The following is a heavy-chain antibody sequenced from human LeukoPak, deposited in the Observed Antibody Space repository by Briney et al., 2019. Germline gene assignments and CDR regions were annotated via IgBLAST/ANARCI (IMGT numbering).Heavy chain of an antibody. V-gene: IGHV3-66*01. CDR2: IYSGGTT. J-gene: IGHJ4*02. CDR3: ARDKYSSGWFYFDY. Sequence: GGSLRLSCAASGFTVSGNYMSWVRQAPGKGLEWVSLIYSGGTTYYADSVKGRFTISRDTSKNTLYLQMDSLKAEDTAVYYCARDKYSSGWFYFDYWGQGTLVTVSS. D-gene: IGHD6-19*01. CDR1: GFTVSGNY.